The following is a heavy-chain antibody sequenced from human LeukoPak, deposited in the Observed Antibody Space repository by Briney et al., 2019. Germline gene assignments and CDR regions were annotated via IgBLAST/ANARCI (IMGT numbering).Heavy chain of an antibody. CDR3: TTRRAPIFGVVTSYLY. J-gene: IGHJ4*02. V-gene: IGHV3-15*01. CDR2: IKSKTDGGTT. D-gene: IGHD3-3*01. CDR1: GFPFSSYW. Sequence: GGSLRPSCAASGFPFSSYWMAWVRQAPGKGLEWVGRIKSKTDGGTTDYAAPVKGRFTISRDDSKNTLYLQMNSLKTEDTAVYYCTTRRAPIFGVVTSYLYWGQGTLVTVSS.